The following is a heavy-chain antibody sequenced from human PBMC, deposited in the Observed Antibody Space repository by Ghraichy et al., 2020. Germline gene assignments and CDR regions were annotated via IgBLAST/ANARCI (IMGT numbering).Heavy chain of an antibody. V-gene: IGHV4-4*02. CDR2: IYNYETVTT. CDR3: ARDSGYYGSGGYWSEWGMIKD. J-gene: IGHJ4*02. CDR1: DDSVTSANW. D-gene: IGHD3-22*01. Sequence: SETLSLTCAVSDDSVTSANWWTWVRQTPGKGLEWLGGIYNYETVTTKYNPSLRSRVTISVDKSKNQVSLRLSSVTAADSAVYFCARDSGYYGSGGYWSEWGMIKDWGQGTLVTVSS.